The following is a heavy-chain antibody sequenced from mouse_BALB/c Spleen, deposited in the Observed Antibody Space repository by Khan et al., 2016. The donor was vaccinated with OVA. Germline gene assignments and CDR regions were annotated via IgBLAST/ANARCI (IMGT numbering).Heavy chain of an antibody. CDR1: GYSITSGYY. CDR2: ISYDGRN. J-gene: IGHJ4*01. CDR3: AREERYYAMAY. V-gene: IGHV3-6*02. Sequence: VQLKESGPGLVKPSQSLSLTCSVTGYSITSGYYWNWIRQFPGNKLEWMAYISYDGRNKYNPSLKNRVSITRDTSKHQFFLKLNYVTNEDTATYYCAREERYYAMAYWGQGTAVTVAS.